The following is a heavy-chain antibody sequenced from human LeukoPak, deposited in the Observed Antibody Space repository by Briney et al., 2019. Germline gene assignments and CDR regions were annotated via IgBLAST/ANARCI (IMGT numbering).Heavy chain of an antibody. Sequence: SVKVSCTASGGTFSSYAISWVRQAPGPGLEWMGGIIPIFGTANYAQKFQGRVTITADESTSTAYMELSSLRSEDTAVYYCARVSDGYSYGYAILDYWGQGTLVTVSS. CDR2: IIPIFGTA. CDR3: ARVSDGYSYGYAILDY. CDR1: GGTFSSYA. D-gene: IGHD5-18*01. V-gene: IGHV1-69*13. J-gene: IGHJ4*02.